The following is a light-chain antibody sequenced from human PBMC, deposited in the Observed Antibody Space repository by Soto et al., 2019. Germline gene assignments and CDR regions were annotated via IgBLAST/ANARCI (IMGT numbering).Light chain of an antibody. CDR3: QQHYDIPFT. Sequence: DIVMTQSPDSLAVSLGERATINCTSSQSVLFSSNNNNYLTWFQQKPGQPPKLLIYWASTRESGVPDRFSGSGSGTEFTLTISSLQAEDVAVYFCQQHYDIPFTFGQGTKLEIK. CDR1: QSVLFSSNNNNY. V-gene: IGKV4-1*01. J-gene: IGKJ2*01. CDR2: WAS.